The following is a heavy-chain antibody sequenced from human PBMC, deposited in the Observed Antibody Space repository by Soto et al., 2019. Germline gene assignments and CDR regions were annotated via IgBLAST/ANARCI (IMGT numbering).Heavy chain of an antibody. CDR1: NGSVSRDPFY. CDR3: ARHKDTSSRYLLPDY. J-gene: IGHJ4*02. CDR2: IYYRGNT. Sequence: PFLTCTDSNGSVSRDPFYWTGIRQHQGKGLEWIGYIYYRGNTYYNPSLKSRVTTSVDTSKNQFSLKLYSVTAADTALYYCARHKDTSSRYLLPDYWGQGTLVTVS. D-gene: IGHD6-13*01. V-gene: IGHV4-39*01.